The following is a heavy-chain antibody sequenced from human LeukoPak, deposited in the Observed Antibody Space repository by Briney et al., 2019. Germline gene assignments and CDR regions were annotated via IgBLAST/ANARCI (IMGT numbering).Heavy chain of an antibody. D-gene: IGHD5-12*01. CDR2: INHSGSS. J-gene: IGHJ4*02. CDR3: ASGYSGSRIDY. Sequence: SETLSLTCAVYGGSFSGYYWSWIRQPPGKGLEWIGEINHSGSSNYNPSLKSRVTISVDTSKNQFSLKLSSVTAADTAVYYCASGYSGSRIDYWGQGTLVTVSS. CDR1: GGSFSGYY. V-gene: IGHV4-34*01.